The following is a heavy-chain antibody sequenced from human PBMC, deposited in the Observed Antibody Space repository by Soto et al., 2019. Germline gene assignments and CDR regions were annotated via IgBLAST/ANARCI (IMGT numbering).Heavy chain of an antibody. Sequence: ITLNESGPTLVKPTQTLTLTCAVSVISLSTNGVGVGWMRQPPWKALEWLALIYWDDDKRYSLSLKSRLTITKNTYKNQADLTMSKIDPMDTATHYCAHKKIILPAFDVWGKGTMVTVSS. J-gene: IGHJ3*01. CDR2: IYWDDDK. CDR3: AHKKIILPAFDV. D-gene: IGHD3-10*01. V-gene: IGHV2-5*02. CDR1: VISLSTNGVG.